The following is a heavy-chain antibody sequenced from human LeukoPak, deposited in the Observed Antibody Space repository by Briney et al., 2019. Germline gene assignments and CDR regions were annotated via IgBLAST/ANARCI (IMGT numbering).Heavy chain of an antibody. CDR1: GGTFSSYA. CDR3: ARGCGGDCSSAFDI. V-gene: IGHV1-69*05. D-gene: IGHD2-21*02. CDR2: IIPIFGTA. Sequence: GSSVKVSCKASGGTFSSYAISWVRQAPGQGLEWMGRIIPIFGTANYAQKFQGRVTITTDESTSTAYMELSSLRSEDTAVYYCARGCGGDCSSAFDIWAQGTMVTVSS. J-gene: IGHJ3*02.